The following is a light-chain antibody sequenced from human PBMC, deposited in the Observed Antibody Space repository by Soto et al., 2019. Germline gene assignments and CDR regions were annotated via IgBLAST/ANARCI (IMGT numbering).Light chain of an antibody. CDR2: GAS. CDR1: QSVSNNY. CDR3: QQYCSSPPT. Sequence: EIVLTQSPGTLSFSPGERVTLSCRASQSVSNNYLAWYQRKPGQAPRLLIYGASSRATDIPNRFSGSGSGTDFTLTITRLEPEDFALYYCQQYCSSPPTFGQGTKVEVK. V-gene: IGKV3-20*01. J-gene: IGKJ1*01.